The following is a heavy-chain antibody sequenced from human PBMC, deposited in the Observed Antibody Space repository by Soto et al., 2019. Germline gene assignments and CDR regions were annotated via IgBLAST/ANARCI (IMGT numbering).Heavy chain of an antibody. J-gene: IGHJ5*02. CDR3: ARDPIWTYTWNYARLNYLDP. CDR2: IHTAKGNT. CDR1: GDTFTANY. Sequence: ASVKVSCKASGDTFTANYIHWLRQAPGQTLEWMGWIHTAKGNTKYSQKFEARVTLTRDTAASTAYMELNSLRSDDTAVYYCARDPIWTYTWNYARLNYLDPWGQGTLVTVSS. D-gene: IGHD1-7*01. V-gene: IGHV1-3*04.